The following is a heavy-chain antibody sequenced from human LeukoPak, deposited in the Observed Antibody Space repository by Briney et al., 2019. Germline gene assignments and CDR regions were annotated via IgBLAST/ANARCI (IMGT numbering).Heavy chain of an antibody. CDR3: AKASSNYFYYFEY. CDR2: ISYDATNK. CDR1: GFTFSSSD. Sequence: GGSLRLSCAASGFTFSSSDMHWVRRAPGKGLEWVADISYDATNKYYADSVKGRFTLSRDNSKNTLYLQTNTLRDEDTAVYYCAKASSNYFYYFEYWGQGTLVTVSS. J-gene: IGHJ4*02. D-gene: IGHD2/OR15-2a*01. V-gene: IGHV3-30*18.